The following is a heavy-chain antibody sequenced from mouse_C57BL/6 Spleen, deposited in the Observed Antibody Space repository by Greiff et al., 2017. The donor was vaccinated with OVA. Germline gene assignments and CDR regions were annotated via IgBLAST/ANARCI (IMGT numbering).Heavy chain of an antibody. Sequence: VQLQQSGAELVKPGASVKLSCTASGFNIKDYYMHWVKQRPEQGLEWIGRIDPEDGETKYASKFQGKATITADTSSNTAYLQLSSLTSEATAVYYFANWVNDWGQGTSVTVSS. CDR3: ANWVND. J-gene: IGHJ4*01. CDR1: GFNIKDYY. D-gene: IGHD4-1*02. V-gene: IGHV14-2*01. CDR2: IDPEDGET.